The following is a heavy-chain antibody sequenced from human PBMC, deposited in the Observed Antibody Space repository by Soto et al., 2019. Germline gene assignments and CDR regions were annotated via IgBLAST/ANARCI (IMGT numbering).Heavy chain of an antibody. J-gene: IGHJ6*02. CDR2: IYHSGST. CDR1: GGSISSGGYS. D-gene: IGHD3-3*01. Sequence: PSETLSLTCAVSGGSISSGGYSWSWIRQPPGKGLEWIGYIYHSGSTYYNPSLKSRVTISVERSKNQFSLKLSSVTAADTAVYYCARGSPGYDFWSGYYPSYGMDVWGQGTTVTVS. CDR3: ARGSPGYDFWSGYYPSYGMDV. V-gene: IGHV4-30-2*01.